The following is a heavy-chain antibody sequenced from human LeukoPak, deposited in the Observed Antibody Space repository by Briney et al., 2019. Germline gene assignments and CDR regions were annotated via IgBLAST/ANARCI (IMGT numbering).Heavy chain of an antibody. V-gene: IGHV3-21*01. D-gene: IGHD3-16*01. Sequence: AGGSLRLSCAASGFTFSSYSMNWVRQAPGKGLEWVSSISSSSSYIYYADSVKGRFTISRDNAKNSLYLQMNSLRAEDTAVYYCAREGGLVGFDPWGQGTLVTVSS. CDR1: GFTFSSYS. J-gene: IGHJ5*02. CDR2: ISSSSSYI. CDR3: AREGGLVGFDP.